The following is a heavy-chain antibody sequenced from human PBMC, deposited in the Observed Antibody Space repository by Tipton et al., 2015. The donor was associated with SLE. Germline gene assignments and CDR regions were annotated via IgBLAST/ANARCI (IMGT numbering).Heavy chain of an antibody. V-gene: IGHV3-43D*04. CDR1: GFTFDDYA. CDR2: INWDGDST. D-gene: IGHD4-17*01. CDR3: AKESGDYVLDY. J-gene: IGHJ4*02. Sequence: SLRLSCAASGFTFDDYAMHWVRQAPGKGLEWVSLINWDGDSTYYADSVKGRFTISRDNSRNSLYLQMNSLRTEDAALYYCAKESGDYVLDYWGQGTLVTVSS.